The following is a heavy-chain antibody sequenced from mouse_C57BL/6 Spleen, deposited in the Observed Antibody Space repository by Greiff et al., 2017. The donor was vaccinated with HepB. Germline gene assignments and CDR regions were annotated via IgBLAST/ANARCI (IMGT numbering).Heavy chain of an antibody. CDR3: ATFGGSSYVGWYFDV. CDR2: INPNNGGT. J-gene: IGHJ1*03. CDR1: GYTFTDYY. V-gene: IGHV1-26*01. Sequence: EVQLQQSGPELVKPGASVKISCKASGYTFTDYYMNWVKQSHGKSLEWIGDINPNNGGTSYNQKFKGKATLTVDKSSSTAYMELRSLTSEDSAVYYCATFGGSSYVGWYFDVWGTGTTVTVSS. D-gene: IGHD1-1*01.